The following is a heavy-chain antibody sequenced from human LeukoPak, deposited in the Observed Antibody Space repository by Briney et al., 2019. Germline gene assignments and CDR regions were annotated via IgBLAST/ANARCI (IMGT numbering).Heavy chain of an antibody. J-gene: IGHJ6*02. CDR3: AREGPHDDYDFWSGYYTHGMDV. CDR2: IIPIFGTA. V-gene: IGHV1-69*05. Sequence: GASVKVSCKASGGTFSSYAISWVRQAPGQGLEWMGGIIPIFGTANYAQKLQGRVTMTTDTSTSTAYMELRSLRSDDTAVYYCAREGPHDDYDFWSGYYTHGMDVWGQGTTVTVSS. D-gene: IGHD3-3*01. CDR1: GGTFSSYA.